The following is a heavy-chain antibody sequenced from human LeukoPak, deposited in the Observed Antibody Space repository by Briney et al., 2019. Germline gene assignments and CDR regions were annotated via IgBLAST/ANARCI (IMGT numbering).Heavy chain of an antibody. CDR1: GFTFSRHW. J-gene: IGHJ4*02. D-gene: IGHD5-18*01. CDR3: ARAGIDRYNFGPKIDC. V-gene: IGHV3-7*01. Sequence: PGGSLRLSCAASGFTFSRHWMTWVRQAPGKGLEWRVHIKRDGSENHYEPSVKSRFTISRDNAKNELYLQLSTLRVDDTAVYYCARAGIDRYNFGPKIDCWGQGTLVTVSS. CDR2: IKRDGSEN.